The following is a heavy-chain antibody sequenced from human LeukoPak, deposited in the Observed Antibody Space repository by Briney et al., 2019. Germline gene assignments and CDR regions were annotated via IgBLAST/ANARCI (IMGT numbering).Heavy chain of an antibody. CDR1: GGSFSGYY. D-gene: IGHD6-13*01. CDR2: INHSGST. Sequence: SETLSLTCAVYGGSFSGYYWSWIRQPPGKGLEWIGEINHSGSTNYNPSLKSRVTISVDTSKNQFSLKLSSVTAADTAVYYCARGRSIAAPRDWFDPWGQGTLVTVSS. J-gene: IGHJ5*02. V-gene: IGHV4-34*01. CDR3: ARGRSIAAPRDWFDP.